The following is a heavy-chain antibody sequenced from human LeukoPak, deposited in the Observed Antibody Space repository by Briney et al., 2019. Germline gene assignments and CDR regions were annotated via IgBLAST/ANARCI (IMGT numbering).Heavy chain of an antibody. CDR1: GGSIGITPYY. CDR3: ARSRLWGPVDY. D-gene: IGHD7-27*01. J-gene: IGHJ4*02. V-gene: IGHV4-30-4*08. Sequence: SETLSLTCSVSGGSIGITPYYWGRIRQPPGKGLEWIGYIYYSGSTYYNPSLKSRVTISVDTSKNQFSLKLSSVTAADTAVYYCARSRLWGPVDYWGQGTLVTVSS. CDR2: IYYSGST.